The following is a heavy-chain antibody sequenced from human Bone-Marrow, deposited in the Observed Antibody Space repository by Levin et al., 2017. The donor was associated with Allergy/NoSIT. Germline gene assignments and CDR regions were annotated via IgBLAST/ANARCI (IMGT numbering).Heavy chain of an antibody. J-gene: IGHJ3*02. V-gene: IGHV3-9*01. Sequence: SCAASGFPFDDYAIHWVRQGPGKGLEWVSGINWNSGTKGYADSVKGRFTISRDNARNSLYLQMNSLITEDTALYYCAKARTVVAFHDACDIWGQGTMVTVSS. D-gene: IGHD3-22*01. CDR2: INWNSGTK. CDR3: AKARTVVAFHDACDI. CDR1: GFPFDDYA.